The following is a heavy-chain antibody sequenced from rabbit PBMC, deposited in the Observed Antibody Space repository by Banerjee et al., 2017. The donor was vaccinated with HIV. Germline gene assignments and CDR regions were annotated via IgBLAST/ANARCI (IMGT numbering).Heavy chain of an antibody. V-gene: IGHV1S45*01. Sequence: QEQLVESGGGLVQPGASLTLTCTASGFSFSSGYDMCWVRQAPGKGLEWIACIYAGSSGSTYYASWAKGRFTISKTSSTTVTLQMTSLTAADTATYFCARGSSGYYLSEFFNLWGQGTLVTVS. CDR2: IYAGSSGST. CDR3: ARGSSGYYLSEFFNL. CDR1: GFSFSSGYD. J-gene: IGHJ4*01. D-gene: IGHD1-1*01.